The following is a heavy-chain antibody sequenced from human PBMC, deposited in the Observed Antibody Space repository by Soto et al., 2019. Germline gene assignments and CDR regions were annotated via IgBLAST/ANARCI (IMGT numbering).Heavy chain of an antibody. V-gene: IGHV3-48*03. CDR2: ISSSGSTI. CDR3: ARDPHMGCTSTSLSDY. CDR1: GFTFSSYE. J-gene: IGHJ4*02. D-gene: IGHD2-2*01. Sequence: LRLSCAASGFTFSSYEMNFVRQAQGKGLGWVSYISSSGSTIYYADSVKGRFTISRDNAKNSLYLQMNSLRAEDTGVYYCARDPHMGCTSTSLSDYWGQGSLATVSS.